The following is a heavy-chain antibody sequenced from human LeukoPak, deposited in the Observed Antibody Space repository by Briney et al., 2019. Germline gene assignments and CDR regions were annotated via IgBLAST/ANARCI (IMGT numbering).Heavy chain of an antibody. CDR1: GFTFGDYA. V-gene: IGHV3-49*04. D-gene: IGHD2-21*01. CDR3: TRFHSRLLSFVDY. CDR2: IRSKAYGGTT. J-gene: IGHJ4*02. Sequence: GRSLRLSCTASGFTFGDYAMSWVRQAPGKGLEWVGFIRSKAYGGTTEYAASVKGRFTISRDDSKSIAYLQMNSLKTEDTAVYYCTRFHSRLLSFVDYWGQGTLVTVSS.